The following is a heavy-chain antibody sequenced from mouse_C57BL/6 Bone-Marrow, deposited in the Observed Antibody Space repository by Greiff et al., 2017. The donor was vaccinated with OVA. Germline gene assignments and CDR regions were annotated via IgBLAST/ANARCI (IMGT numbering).Heavy chain of an antibody. D-gene: IGHD1-1*01. CDR2: ISSGSSTI. J-gene: IGHJ2*01. Sequence: EVKLVESGGGLVKPGGSLKLSCAASGFTFSDYGMHWVRQAPEKGLEWVAYISSGSSTIYYADTVKGRFTISRDNAKNTLFLQMTSLRSEDTAMYYCARGDYYGSNDFDYWGQGTTLTVSS. CDR3: ARGDYYGSNDFDY. CDR1: GFTFSDYG. V-gene: IGHV5-17*01.